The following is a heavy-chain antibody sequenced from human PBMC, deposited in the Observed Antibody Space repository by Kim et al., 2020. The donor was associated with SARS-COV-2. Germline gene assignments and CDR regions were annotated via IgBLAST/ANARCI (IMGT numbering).Heavy chain of an antibody. CDR3: VTVKPPTPEDYTETRGAFNV. Sequence: ASVKVSCKVSGYTLTKLSIHWVRQAPGIGFAWLGGFDPEDGETFYAQKFQGRVTLTEDTSTDTAYMELSSLRTEDTAVYYCVTVKPPTPEDYTETRGAFNVWGQGTMVTVSS. CDR2: FDPEDGET. CDR1: GYTLTKLS. V-gene: IGHV1-24*01. J-gene: IGHJ3*01. D-gene: IGHD1-1*01.